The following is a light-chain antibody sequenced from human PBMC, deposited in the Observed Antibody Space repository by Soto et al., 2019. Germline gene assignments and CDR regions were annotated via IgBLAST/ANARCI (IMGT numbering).Light chain of an antibody. CDR3: QQRSDWPVS. V-gene: IGKV3-11*01. J-gene: IGKJ5*01. CDR2: DAS. Sequence: EVVVTQSPATLSVSPGERATLSFRASESVGRHLAWYHQKPGQAPKLLIFDASTRATGVPARFSGSGSGTDFTLTISSLEPEDFAVYYCQQRSDWPVSFGQGTRLAIK. CDR1: ESVGRH.